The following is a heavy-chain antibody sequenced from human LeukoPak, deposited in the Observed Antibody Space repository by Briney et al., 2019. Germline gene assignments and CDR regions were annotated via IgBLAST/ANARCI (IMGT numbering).Heavy chain of an antibody. CDR3: AKDLEVYGDYVETYYYGMDV. J-gene: IGHJ6*02. CDR2: ISWNSGSI. CDR1: GFTFDDYA. V-gene: IGHV3-9*01. Sequence: PGRSLRLSCAASGFTFDDYAMHWVRQAPGKGLEWVSGISWNSGSIGYADSVKGRFTISRDNAKNSLYLQMNSLRAEDTALYYCAKDLEVYGDYVETYYYGMDVWGQGTTVTVSS. D-gene: IGHD4-17*01.